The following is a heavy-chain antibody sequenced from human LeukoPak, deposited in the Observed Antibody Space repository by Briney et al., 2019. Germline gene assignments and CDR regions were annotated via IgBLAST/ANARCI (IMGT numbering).Heavy chain of an antibody. CDR3: ARLGIAGTVDY. V-gene: IGHV3-30*03. CDR2: ISYDGSNK. J-gene: IGHJ4*02. D-gene: IGHD6-13*01. CDR1: GFTFSDHY. Sequence: PGGSLRLSCAASGFTFSDHYMDWVRQAPGKGLEWVAVISYDGSNKYYADSVKGRFTISRDNSKNTLYLQMNSLRAEDTAVYYCARLGIAGTVDYWGQGTLVTVSS.